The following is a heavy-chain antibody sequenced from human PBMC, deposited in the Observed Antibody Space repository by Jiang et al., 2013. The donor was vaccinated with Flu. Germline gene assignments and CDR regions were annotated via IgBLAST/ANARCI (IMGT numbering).Heavy chain of an antibody. CDR3: TRGVIVVVVAATYNWFDP. J-gene: IGHJ5*02. CDR1: GFTFGDYA. D-gene: IGHD2-15*01. CDR2: IRSKAYGGTT. V-gene: IGHV3-49*03. Sequence: VQLLESGGGLVQPGRSLRLSCTASGFTFGDYAMSWFRQAPGKGLEWVGFIRSKAYGGTTEYAASVKGRFTISRDDSKSIAYLQMNSLKTEDTAVYYCTRGVIVVVVAATYNWFDPWGQGTLVTVSS.